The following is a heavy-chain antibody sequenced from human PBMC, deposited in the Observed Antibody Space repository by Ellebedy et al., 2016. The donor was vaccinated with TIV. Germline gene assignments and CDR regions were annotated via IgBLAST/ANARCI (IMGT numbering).Heavy chain of an antibody. CDR3: ARVFRTDDFIDF. CDR2: ISHSGHT. Sequence: SETLSLTXAVSGGSISSGNWWSWVRQSPGRGLEWIGEISHSGHTNYNPSLTSRVTISVDTSKNQFSLRLSSVTAADTVVYYCARVFRTDDFIDFWGQGTLVTVSS. J-gene: IGHJ4*02. CDR1: GGSISSGNW. D-gene: IGHD3/OR15-3a*01. V-gene: IGHV4-4*02.